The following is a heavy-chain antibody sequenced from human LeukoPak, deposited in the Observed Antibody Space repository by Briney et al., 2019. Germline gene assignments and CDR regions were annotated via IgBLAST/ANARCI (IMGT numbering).Heavy chain of an antibody. D-gene: IGHD3-10*02. V-gene: IGHV4-34*01. Sequence: SETLSLTCAVYGGSFSGYYWSWIRQPPGKGLEWIGEINHSGSTNYNPSLKSRVTISVDTSKNQFSLKLSSVTAADTAAYYCARMLSPPKGDYWGQGTLVTVSS. CDR2: INHSGST. CDR1: GGSFSGYY. J-gene: IGHJ4*02. CDR3: ARMLSPPKGDY.